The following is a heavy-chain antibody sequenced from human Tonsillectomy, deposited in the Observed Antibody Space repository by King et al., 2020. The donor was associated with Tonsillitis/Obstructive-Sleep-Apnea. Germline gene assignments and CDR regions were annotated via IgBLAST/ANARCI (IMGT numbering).Heavy chain of an antibody. CDR1: GFTFSDYS. D-gene: IGHD4-23*01. J-gene: IGHJ4*02. Sequence: VQLVESGGGLVKPGGSLRLSCAASGFTFSDYSMSWIRQAPGKGLEWGSYISSSSTYTDYADSVKGRFTISRDDAKNSLYLQMNSLRAEDTAVYYCARDYGGNSADPDWGQGTLVTVSS. CDR3: ARDYGGNSADPD. CDR2: ISSSSTYT. V-gene: IGHV3-11*05.